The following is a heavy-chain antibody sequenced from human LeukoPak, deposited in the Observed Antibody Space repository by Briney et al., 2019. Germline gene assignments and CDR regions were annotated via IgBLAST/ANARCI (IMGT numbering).Heavy chain of an antibody. Sequence: GGSPRLSCAASGFIFSSYAMTWVRQAPGKGLEWVSTVNAVDANTYYADSVKGRFTVSRDNPKNTLYLQINSLRAEDTAVYYCAKQFLDTNWGQGTLVTVSS. J-gene: IGHJ4*02. D-gene: IGHD3-3*01. CDR1: GFIFSSYA. CDR3: AKQFLDTN. V-gene: IGHV3-23*01. CDR2: VNAVDANT.